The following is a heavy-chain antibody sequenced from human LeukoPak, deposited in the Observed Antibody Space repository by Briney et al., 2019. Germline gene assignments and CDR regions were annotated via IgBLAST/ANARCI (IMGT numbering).Heavy chain of an antibody. CDR1: GGSISSYY. V-gene: IGHV4-34*01. D-gene: IGHD3-22*01. CDR2: INHSGST. J-gene: IGHJ4*02. Sequence: SETLSLTCTVSGGSISSYYWSWIRQPPGKGLEWIGEINHSGSTNYNPSLKSRVTISVDTSKNQFSLKLSSVTAADTAVYYCARVRRYYDSSGYYLDYWGQGTLVTVSS. CDR3: ARVRRYYDSSGYYLDY.